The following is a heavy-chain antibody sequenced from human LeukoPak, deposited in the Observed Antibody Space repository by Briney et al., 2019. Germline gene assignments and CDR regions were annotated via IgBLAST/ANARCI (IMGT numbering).Heavy chain of an antibody. D-gene: IGHD5-18*01. Sequence: SETLSLTCTVSGGSISSGSYYWSWIRQPAGKGLEWIGRIYTSGSTNYNPSLKSRVTISVDTSKNQFSLKLSSVTAADTAVYYCARLQNRGFDYGYDDAFDVWGQGTMVTVSS. J-gene: IGHJ3*01. V-gene: IGHV4-61*02. CDR1: GGSISSGSYY. CDR2: IYTSGST. CDR3: ARLQNRGFDYGYDDAFDV.